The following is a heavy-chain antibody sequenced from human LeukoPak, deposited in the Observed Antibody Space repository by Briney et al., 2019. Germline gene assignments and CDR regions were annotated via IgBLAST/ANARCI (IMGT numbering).Heavy chain of an antibody. D-gene: IGHD3-10*01. Sequence: NSSETLSLTCTVSGGSISSSSYYWGWIRQPPGKGLEWIGSIYYSGSTNYNPSLKSRVTISVDTSKNQFSLKLSSVTAADTAVYYCARGRPPNYYGSGSPRFFDPWGQGTLVTVSS. V-gene: IGHV4-39*07. CDR3: ARGRPPNYYGSGSPRFFDP. CDR1: GGSISSSSYY. CDR2: IYYSGST. J-gene: IGHJ5*02.